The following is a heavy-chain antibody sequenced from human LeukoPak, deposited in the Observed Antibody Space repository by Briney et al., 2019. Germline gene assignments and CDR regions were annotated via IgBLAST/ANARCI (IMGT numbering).Heavy chain of an antibody. J-gene: IGHJ4*02. D-gene: IGHD4-23*01. CDR3: AGLMDYGGNSDY. Sequence: GGPLRLSCAASGFTFSSYWMHWVRQAPGKGLEWVAVISYDGSNKYYADSVKGRFTISRDNSKNTLYLQMNSLRAEDTAVYYCAGLMDYGGNSDYWGQGTLVTVSS. CDR2: ISYDGSNK. V-gene: IGHV3-30-3*01. CDR1: GFTFSSYW.